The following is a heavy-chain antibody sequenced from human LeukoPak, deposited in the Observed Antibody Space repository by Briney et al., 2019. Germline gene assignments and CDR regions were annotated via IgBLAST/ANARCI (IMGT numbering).Heavy chain of an antibody. D-gene: IGHD3-3*01. V-gene: IGHV1-8*01. J-gene: IGHJ4*02. CDR1: GYTFTSYD. CDR2: MNPNSGNT. CDR3: ARTPHYYDFWSGYHFDY. Sequence: ASVKVSCKASGYTFTSYDINWVRQATGQGLEWKGWMNPNSGNTGYAQKFQGRVTMTRNTSISTAYMELSSLRSEDTAVYYCARTPHYYDFWSGYHFDYWGQGTLVTVSS.